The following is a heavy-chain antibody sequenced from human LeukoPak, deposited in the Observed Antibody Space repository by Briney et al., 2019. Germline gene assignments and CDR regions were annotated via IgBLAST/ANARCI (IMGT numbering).Heavy chain of an antibody. CDR1: GYTFTSHD. V-gene: IGHV1-3*01. J-gene: IGHJ6*04. D-gene: IGHD2-8*02. CDR3: ARPPLGYWDCMDV. CDR2: INAGNGNT. Sequence: ASVKVSCKASGYTFTSHDLNWVRQAPGQRLEWMGWINAGNGNTKYSQKFQGRVTITRDTSASTAYMELSSLRSEDTAVYYYARPPLGYWDCMDVWGKGTTVTVSS.